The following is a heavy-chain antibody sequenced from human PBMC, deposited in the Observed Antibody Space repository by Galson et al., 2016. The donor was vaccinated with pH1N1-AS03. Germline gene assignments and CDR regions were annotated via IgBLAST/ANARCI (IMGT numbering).Heavy chain of an antibody. D-gene: IGHD6-13*01. CDR2: INTYTGRT. Sequence: QSGAEVKKPGESLKISCKASGYDFTTYYIHWVRQAPGQGLEWMGFINTYTGRTRYAQKFQRRVTMTRDTSITTAFMELRGLASDDSASYFCARVEGIAPTPGDWGQGTLVTVS. CDR3: ARVEGIAPTPGD. J-gene: IGHJ4*03. CDR1: GYDFTTYY. V-gene: IGHV1-2*02.